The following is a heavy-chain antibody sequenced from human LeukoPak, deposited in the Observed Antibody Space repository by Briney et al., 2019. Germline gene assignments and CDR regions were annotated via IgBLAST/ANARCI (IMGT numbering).Heavy chain of an antibody. Sequence: PSETLSLTCTVSGGSISSYYWSWIRQPPGKGLKWIGYIYYSGSTNYNPSLKSRVTISVDTSKNQFSLKLSSVTAADTAVYYCAKIHYGGNSGWFDPWGQGTLVTVSS. D-gene: IGHD4-23*01. CDR1: GGSISSYY. CDR2: IYYSGST. CDR3: AKIHYGGNSGWFDP. J-gene: IGHJ5*02. V-gene: IGHV4-59*01.